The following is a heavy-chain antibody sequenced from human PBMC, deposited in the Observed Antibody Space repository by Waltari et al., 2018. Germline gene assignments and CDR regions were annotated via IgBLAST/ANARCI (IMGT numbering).Heavy chain of an antibody. J-gene: IGHJ5*02. CDR1: GDSLGDRRHY. D-gene: IGHD3-16*01. CDR3: ASNTDRYDGTWFDP. CDR2: ICENRTT. V-gene: IGHV4-61*01. Sequence: QVHLQASGPGLVKPSETLSLICSVSGDSLGDRRHYWNWIRQPPGKALEWIGYICENRTTTSTIMHSGGIPTSLETSGTEISRRPALATAGGTGMYICASNTDRYDGTWFDPLGQGTL.